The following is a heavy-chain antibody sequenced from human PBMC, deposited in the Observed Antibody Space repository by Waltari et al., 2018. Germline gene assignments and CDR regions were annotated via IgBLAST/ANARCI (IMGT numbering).Heavy chain of an antibody. CDR1: GFSLSPFW. CDR2: IKQDGGET. D-gene: IGHD2-15*01. Sequence: EVQLVESGGDLVPPGGSLRLSCVTFGFSLSPFWWTWVRQAPGKGVEWVASIKQDGGETLYVDSVKGRFTISRDNAKNSLYLQMNTLRAEDTSLYYCARNSAGGGNTAYRTYDVWGHGTLVTVSS. J-gene: IGHJ3*01. CDR3: ARNSAGGGNTAYRTYDV. V-gene: IGHV3-7*01.